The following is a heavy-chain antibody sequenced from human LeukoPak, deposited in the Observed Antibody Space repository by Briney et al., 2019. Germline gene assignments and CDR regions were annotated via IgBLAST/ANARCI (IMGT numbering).Heavy chain of an antibody. CDR2: IKRDGGEI. D-gene: IGHD1-26*01. V-gene: IGHV3-7*01. J-gene: IGHJ4*02. CDR1: GFTVSSNY. Sequence: GGSLRLSCAASGFTVSSNYMSWVRQAPGKGLEWVANIKRDGGEIYYVDSVKGRFTISRDNAKNSLYLQMNSLRAEDTAVYYCARDKIVGPTKFDSWGQGTLVTVSS. CDR3: ARDKIVGPTKFDS.